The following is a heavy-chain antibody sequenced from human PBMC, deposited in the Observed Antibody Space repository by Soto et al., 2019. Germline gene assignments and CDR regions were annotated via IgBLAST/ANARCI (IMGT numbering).Heavy chain of an antibody. D-gene: IGHD1-20*01. Sequence: QVQLVQSGAEVKKPGSSVKVSCKASGGTFSSYTISWVRQAPGQGLEWMGRIIPILGIANHAQKFQGRVTITADKSTSTAYMELSSLRSEDTAVYYCARVRISGTTDYWGQGTLVTVSS. V-gene: IGHV1-69*02. CDR3: ARVRISGTTDY. CDR1: GGTFSSYT. J-gene: IGHJ4*02. CDR2: IIPILGIA.